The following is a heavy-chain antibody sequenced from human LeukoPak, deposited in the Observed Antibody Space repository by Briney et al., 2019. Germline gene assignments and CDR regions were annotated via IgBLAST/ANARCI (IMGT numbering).Heavy chain of an antibody. V-gene: IGHV4-59*08. CDR3: ASQGSIIRGNWFDP. CDR2: IYYSGST. J-gene: IGHJ5*02. D-gene: IGHD3-10*01. CDR1: GGSISSYY. Sequence: SETLSLTCTVSGGSISSYYWSWIRQPPGKGLEWIGYIYYSGSTNYNPSLKSRVTISVDTSKNQFSLKLSSVTAADTAVYYCASQGSIIRGNWFDPWGQGTLVTVSS.